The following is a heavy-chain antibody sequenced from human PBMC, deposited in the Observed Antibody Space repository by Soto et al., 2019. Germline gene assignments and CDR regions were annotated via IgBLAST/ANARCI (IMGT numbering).Heavy chain of an antibody. D-gene: IGHD3-10*01. CDR1: GGTFSSYA. CDR2: IIPIFGTA. V-gene: IGHV1-69*12. J-gene: IGHJ3*02. Sequence: QVQLVQSGAEVKKPGSSVKVSCKASGGTFSSYAISWVRQAPGQGLEWMGGIIPIFGTANYAQKFQGRVTITADASTSTAYMELSSLRSEDTAVYYCARGFTYYYGSGDAFDIWGQGTMVTVSS. CDR3: ARGFTYYYGSGDAFDI.